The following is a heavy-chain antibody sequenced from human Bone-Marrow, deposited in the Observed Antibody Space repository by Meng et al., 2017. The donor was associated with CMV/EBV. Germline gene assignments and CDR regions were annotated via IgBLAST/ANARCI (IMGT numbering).Heavy chain of an antibody. D-gene: IGHD3-22*01. J-gene: IGHJ4*02. CDR2: IKSKTDGGTI. CDR3: TTDTSGYVY. Sequence: GGSLRLSCVASGFTFSTYWMSWVRQAPGKGLEWVGRIKSKTDGGTIDYAAPVKARFTISRDDSKNTLYVQMNSLKTEDTAVYYCTTDTSGYVYWGQGTLVTVSS. CDR1: GFTFSTYW. V-gene: IGHV3-15*01.